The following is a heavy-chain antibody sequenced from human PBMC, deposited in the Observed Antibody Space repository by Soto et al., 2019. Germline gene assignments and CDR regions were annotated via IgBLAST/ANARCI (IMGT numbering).Heavy chain of an antibody. V-gene: IGHV4-39*01. Sequence: SETLSLTCTVSGVSISSSSYYWGWLRQPPGKGLEGIGSIYYSGSTYYNPSLKSRVTISVDTSKNQFSLKLSSVTAADTAVYYCARPPYDSRGYVNWYFDLWGRGTLVTVSS. J-gene: IGHJ2*01. CDR3: ARPPYDSRGYVNWYFDL. CDR2: IYYSGST. CDR1: GVSISSSSYY. D-gene: IGHD3-22*01.